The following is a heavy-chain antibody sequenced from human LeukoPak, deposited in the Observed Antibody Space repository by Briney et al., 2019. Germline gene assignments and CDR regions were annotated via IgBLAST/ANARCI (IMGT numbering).Heavy chain of an antibody. CDR1: GYSISSDNY. CDR2: IYHSGST. Sequence: SETLSLTCAVSGYSISSDNYWVWIRQPPGQGLEWTGGIYHSGSTYYNPSLKSRVTMSVDTSKNQFSLKLTSVTAADTAVYYCARRRSASLAIRNWGQGTLVTVSS. CDR3: ARRRSASLAIRN. D-gene: IGHD1-1*01. J-gene: IGHJ4*02. V-gene: IGHV4-38-2*01.